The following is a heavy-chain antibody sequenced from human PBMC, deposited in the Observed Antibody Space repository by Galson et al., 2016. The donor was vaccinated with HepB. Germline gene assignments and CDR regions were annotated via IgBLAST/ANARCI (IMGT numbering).Heavy chain of an antibody. CDR1: GDSFTNYW. V-gene: IGHV5-51*01. Sequence: QSGAEVTKPGESLKISCKGSGDSFTNYWIAWVRQMPGKGLEWMGINYPGDSDSTYSPSFQGQVIISVDKSTSTAYLQLNSLKTSDTAMYYCARRYRLGGGFDIWGQGTLVTVSS. D-gene: IGHD3-16*01. CDR3: ARRYRLGGGFDI. CDR2: NYPGDSDS. J-gene: IGHJ4*02.